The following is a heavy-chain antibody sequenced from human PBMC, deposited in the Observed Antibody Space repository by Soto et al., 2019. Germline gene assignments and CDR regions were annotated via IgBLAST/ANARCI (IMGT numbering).Heavy chain of an antibody. CDR2: IYPGNSDT. CDR3: ARQRDYGNYYYYGMDV. Sequence: ESLKISCKASGYSFTSYWIGWVRQMPGKGLEWMGIIYPGNSDTKYSPSFQGQVTISADKSISTAYLQWSSLKASDTAMYYCARQRDYGNYYYYGMDVWGQGTTVTVSS. J-gene: IGHJ6*02. D-gene: IGHD4-17*01. CDR1: GYSFTSYW. V-gene: IGHV5-51*01.